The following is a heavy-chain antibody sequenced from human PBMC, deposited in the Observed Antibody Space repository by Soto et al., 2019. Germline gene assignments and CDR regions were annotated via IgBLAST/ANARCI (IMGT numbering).Heavy chain of an antibody. Sequence: GGSLRLSCAASGFTFGAYVMHWVRQAPGKGLEWVAHISYDGNNKYYADSVKGRFTISRDNSKNTLYLQMNSLRAEDTAVYYCARGSWEEAVAYYYYYGMDVWGQGTTVTVSS. D-gene: IGHD6-19*01. CDR2: ISYDGNNK. V-gene: IGHV3-30-3*01. CDR1: GFTFGAYV. J-gene: IGHJ6*02. CDR3: ARGSWEEAVAYYYYYGMDV.